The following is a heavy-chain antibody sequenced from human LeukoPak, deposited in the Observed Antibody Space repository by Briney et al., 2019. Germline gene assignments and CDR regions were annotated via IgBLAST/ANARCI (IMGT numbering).Heavy chain of an antibody. CDR2: ISYDGSNK. J-gene: IGHJ4*02. Sequence: GGSLRLSCAASGFTFSSYAMHWVRQAPGKGLEWVAVISYDGSNKYYADSVKGRFTISRDNSKNTPYLQMNSLRAEDTAVYYCARASIVVVITALYFDYWGQGTLVTVSS. D-gene: IGHD3-22*01. CDR3: ARASIVVVITALYFDY. CDR1: GFTFSSYA. V-gene: IGHV3-30-3*01.